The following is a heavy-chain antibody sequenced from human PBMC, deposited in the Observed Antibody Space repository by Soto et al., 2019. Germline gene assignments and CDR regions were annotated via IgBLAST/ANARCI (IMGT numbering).Heavy chain of an antibody. CDR1: GDSISRGAYY. J-gene: IGHJ5*02. CDR2: ISNSGRT. Sequence: QVQLQESGPGLVQPSQTLSLTCTVSGDSISRGAYYWTWIRQHPGKGLEWIGYISNSGRTYDNPSLKSRPPLYLATSEHQFSLKLTSVTAADTAIYYCARERKSSDCELDPWGQGTLVTVSS. CDR3: ARERKSSDCELDP. D-gene: IGHD2-21*02. V-gene: IGHV4-31*03.